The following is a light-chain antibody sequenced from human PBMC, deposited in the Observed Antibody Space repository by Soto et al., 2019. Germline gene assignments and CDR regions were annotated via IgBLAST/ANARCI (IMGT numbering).Light chain of an antibody. V-gene: IGKV3-15*01. CDR2: GAS. Sequence: EIVMTESPATLSVSPGERATLSCRASQSVSIHLAWYQQKPGQPPRLLIYGASTRATGIPARFSGSGSGTEFTLTISSLQSEDFAVYYCQQYNNWPLTFGQGTKVDIK. CDR1: QSVSIH. CDR3: QQYNNWPLT. J-gene: IGKJ1*01.